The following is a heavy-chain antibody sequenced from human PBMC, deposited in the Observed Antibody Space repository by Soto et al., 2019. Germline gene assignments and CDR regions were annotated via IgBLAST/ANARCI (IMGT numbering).Heavy chain of an antibody. CDR1: GNTFTSYD. J-gene: IGHJ4*02. Sequence: DSVEVSCKASGNTFTSYDINWVRQATGHGLEWMGWINPNSGNIGYAQKFQGRVTMTRDTAIRTAYMEVSRLRSDATPVYYCARVRASGSYYRLDYWGQGTSVTVSS. V-gene: IGHV1-8*01. CDR2: INPNSGNI. D-gene: IGHD3-10*01. CDR3: ARVRASGSYYRLDY.